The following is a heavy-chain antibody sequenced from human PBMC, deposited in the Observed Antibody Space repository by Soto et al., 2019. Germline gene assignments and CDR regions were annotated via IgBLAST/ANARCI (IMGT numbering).Heavy chain of an antibody. CDR3: ASLPKYGDYRYAY. V-gene: IGHV4-34*01. CDR2: INHSGST. Sequence: QVQLQQWGAGLLKPSETLSLTCAVYGGSFSGYYWSWIRQPPGKGLEWIGEINHSGSTNYNPSLKSRVTISVDTSKNQFSLKLSSVTAADTAVYYCASLPKYGDYRYAYWGQGTLVTVSS. D-gene: IGHD4-17*01. CDR1: GGSFSGYY. J-gene: IGHJ4*02.